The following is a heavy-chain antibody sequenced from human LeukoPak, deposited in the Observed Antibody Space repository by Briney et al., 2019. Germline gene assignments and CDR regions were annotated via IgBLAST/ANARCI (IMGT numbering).Heavy chain of an antibody. V-gene: IGHV4-61*05. D-gene: IGHD6-13*01. CDR1: GGSISSSNYY. Sequence: SETLSLTCTVSGGSISSSNYYWGWIRQPPGKGLEWIGYIYYSGSTNYNPSLKSRVTISVDTSKNQFSLKLSSVTAADTAVYYCARGVPSTIFIAAAGKGYFDYWGQGTLVTVSS. CDR3: ARGVPSTIFIAAAGKGYFDY. CDR2: IYYSGST. J-gene: IGHJ4*02.